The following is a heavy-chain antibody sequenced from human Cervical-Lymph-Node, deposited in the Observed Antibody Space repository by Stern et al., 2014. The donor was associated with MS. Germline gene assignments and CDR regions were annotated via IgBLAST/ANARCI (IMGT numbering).Heavy chain of an antibody. CDR1: GFSLSTTGMC. D-gene: IGHD2-21*01. Sequence: QITSKESGPALVKPTQTLTLTCTFSGFSLSTTGMCLSWIRQPPGKALEWLALLDWDGDKYYSTALKTRLTISKDTSKNQVVLTMTNMAPLDTATYFCVRAREGYYFDYWGQGIPVTVSS. V-gene: IGHV2-70*01. CDR2: LDWDGDK. J-gene: IGHJ4*02. CDR3: VRAREGYYFDY.